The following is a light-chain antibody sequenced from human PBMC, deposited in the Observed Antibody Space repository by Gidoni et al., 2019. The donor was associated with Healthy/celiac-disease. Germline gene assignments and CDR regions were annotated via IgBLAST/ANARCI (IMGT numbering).Light chain of an antibody. CDR1: QSVSSN. Sequence: EIVMTQSPATLSVSPGERATLSCRASQSVSSNLAWYQQKPGQAPRLLIYGASTRATGIPASFSGSGSGTEFTLTISSLQSEDFAVYYCQQYNNWPPTWTFXXXTKVEIK. V-gene: IGKV3-15*01. J-gene: IGKJ1*01. CDR3: QQYNNWPPTWT. CDR2: GAS.